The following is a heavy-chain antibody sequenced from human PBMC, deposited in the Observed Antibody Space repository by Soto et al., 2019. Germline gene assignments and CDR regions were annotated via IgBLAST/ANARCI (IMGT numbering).Heavy chain of an antibody. CDR2: INAGNGNT. D-gene: IGHD6-13*01. J-gene: IGHJ5*02. CDR3: ARDQASSSWYKGWFDP. V-gene: IGHV1-3*01. CDR1: GYTFTSYA. Sequence: QVQLVQSGAEVKKPGASVKVSCKASGYTFTSYAMHWVRQAPGQRLEWMGWINAGNGNTKYSQKFQGRVTITRDTYESKAYMEVSSLRSEDTAVYYCARDQASSSWYKGWFDPWGQGTLVTVSS.